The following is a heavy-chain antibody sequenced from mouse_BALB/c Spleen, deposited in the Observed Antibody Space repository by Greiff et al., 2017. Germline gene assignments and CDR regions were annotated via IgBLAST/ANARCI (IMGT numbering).Heavy chain of an antibody. CDR1: GFNIKDTY. D-gene: IGHD4-1*01. CDR2: IDPANGNT. V-gene: IGHV14-3*02. CDR3: ADGTSWDDYAMDY. J-gene: IGHJ4*01. Sequence: EVQRVESGAELVKPGASVKLSCTASGFNIKDTYMHWVKQRPEQGLEWIGRIDPANGNTKYDPKFQGKATITADTSSNTAYLQLSSLTSEDTAVYYCADGTSWDDYAMDYWGQGTSVTVSS.